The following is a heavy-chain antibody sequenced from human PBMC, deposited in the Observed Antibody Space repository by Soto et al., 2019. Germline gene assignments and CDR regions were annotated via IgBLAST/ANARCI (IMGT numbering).Heavy chain of an antibody. Sequence: QITLKESGPTLVKPTQTLTLTCTFSGFSLPTDRVGVGGIRQPPGKALEWLAVIYWDDSKPYRPSLKSRLTITTDTSNNQVALTMTDMDPVDTSTSYFAHAYGGRSLSWGQGTLVTVSS. D-gene: IGHD1-26*01. CDR1: GFSLPTDRVG. V-gene: IGHV2-5*02. CDR3: AHAYGGRSLS. CDR2: IYWDDSK. J-gene: IGHJ5*02.